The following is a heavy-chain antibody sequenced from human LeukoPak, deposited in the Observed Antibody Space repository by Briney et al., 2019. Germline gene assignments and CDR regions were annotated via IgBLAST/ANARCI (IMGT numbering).Heavy chain of an antibody. Sequence: PGGSLRLSCAASEFTFNNYGMNWVRQAPGKGLEWVSYISGSSSTIYYADSVKGRFTISRNNVRNSLYLQMNSLRAEDTAIYYCARGNYYGMDVWGQGTTVTVSS. J-gene: IGHJ6*02. CDR3: ARGNYYGMDV. V-gene: IGHV3-48*01. CDR1: EFTFNNYG. CDR2: ISGSSSTI.